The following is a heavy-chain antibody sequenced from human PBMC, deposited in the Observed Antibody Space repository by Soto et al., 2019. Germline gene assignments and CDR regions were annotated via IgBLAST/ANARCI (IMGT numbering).Heavy chain of an antibody. CDR1: GFTFSSYG. CDR3: AKDMGYCSGGSCYLPVY. D-gene: IGHD2-15*01. J-gene: IGHJ4*02. Sequence: GGSLRLSCAASGFTFSSYGMHWVRQAPGKGLEWVAVISYDGSNKYYADSVKGRFTISRDNSKNTLYLQMNSLRAEDTAVYYCAKDMGYCSGGSCYLPVYWGQGTLVTVSS. V-gene: IGHV3-30*18. CDR2: ISYDGSNK.